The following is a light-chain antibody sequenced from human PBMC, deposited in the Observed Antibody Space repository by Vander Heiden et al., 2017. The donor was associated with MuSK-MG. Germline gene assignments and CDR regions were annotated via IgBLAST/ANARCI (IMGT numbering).Light chain of an antibody. CDR2: AAS. J-gene: IGKJ4*01. V-gene: IGKV1-27*01. CDR1: QGISSY. Sequence: DCQMTQSPSSLSASVGDRVTITCRASQGISSYLAWYQQKPGKVPKLLIYAASTLQSGVPSRFSGSASGKDFTLTISSLQPEDVATYYCQKYNNAPLTFGGGTKVEIK. CDR3: QKYNNAPLT.